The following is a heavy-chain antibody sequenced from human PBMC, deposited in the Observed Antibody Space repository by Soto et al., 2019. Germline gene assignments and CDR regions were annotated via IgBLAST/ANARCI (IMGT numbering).Heavy chain of an antibody. Sequence: ASVKVSCKASGNTFTSYYMHWVRQAPGQGLEWMGKINPSGGSTSYAQKFQGRVTMTRDTSTSTVYMELSSLRSEDTAVYYCARVSRSGYYNAPYFDYWGQGTLVTVSS. CDR2: INPSGGST. CDR3: ARVSRSGYYNAPYFDY. V-gene: IGHV1-46*01. CDR1: GNTFTSYY. D-gene: IGHD3-3*01. J-gene: IGHJ4*02.